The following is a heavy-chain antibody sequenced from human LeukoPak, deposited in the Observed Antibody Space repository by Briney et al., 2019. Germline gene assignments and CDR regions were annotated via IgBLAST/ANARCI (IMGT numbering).Heavy chain of an antibody. D-gene: IGHD6-6*01. CDR1: GFTFSSYS. V-gene: IGHV3-21*01. Sequence: PGGSLRLSCAGSGFTFSSYSMNWVRQAPGKGLEWVSSITSSSSYIYYADSVKGRFTISRDNAKNSLYLQMNSLRAEDTAVYYCARGGQLGDVDYWGQGTLVTVSS. CDR3: ARGGQLGDVDY. CDR2: ITSSSSYI. J-gene: IGHJ4*02.